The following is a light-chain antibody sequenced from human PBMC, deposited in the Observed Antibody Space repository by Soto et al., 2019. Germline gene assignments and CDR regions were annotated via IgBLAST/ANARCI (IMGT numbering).Light chain of an antibody. V-gene: IGKV3-20*01. CDR1: QSVSNSY. J-gene: IGKJ2*01. Sequence: EIVLTQSPGTLSLSPGERATLSCRASQSVSNSYLAWYQQKPGQAPRLLIYGASSRATGIPDRFSGSGSGTGFTLTSSRLEPEDFAVYYCQQYGSSPYTFGQGTNLEIK. CDR2: GAS. CDR3: QQYGSSPYT.